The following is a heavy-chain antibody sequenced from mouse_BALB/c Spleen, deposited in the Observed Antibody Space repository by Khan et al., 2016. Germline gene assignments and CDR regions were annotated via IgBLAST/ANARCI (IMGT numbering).Heavy chain of an antibody. CDR3: ARRGTARATPFAY. D-gene: IGHD3-2*01. Sequence: QLEESGPGLVKPSQSLSLTCTVTGYSITSDYAWNWIRQFPGNKLEWMGYISYSGSTSYNPSLKSRISITRDTSKNQFFLQLNSVTTEDTAKYYWARRGTARATPFAYWGQGTLVTVSA. V-gene: IGHV3-2*02. CDR2: ISYSGST. CDR1: GYSITSDYA. J-gene: IGHJ3*01.